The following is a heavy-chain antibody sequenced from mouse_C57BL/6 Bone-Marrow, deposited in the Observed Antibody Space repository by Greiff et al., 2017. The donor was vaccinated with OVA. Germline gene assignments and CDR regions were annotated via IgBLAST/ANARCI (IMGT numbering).Heavy chain of an antibody. J-gene: IGHJ4*01. D-gene: IGHD2-4*01. CDR3: ARDGDDYDEVDY. CDR2: ISDGGSYT. V-gene: IGHV5-4*01. Sequence: DVKLVESGGGLVKPGGSLKLSCAASGFTFSSYAMSWVRQTPEKRLEWVATISDGGSYTYYPDNVKGRFTISRDNAKNNLYLQMSHLKSEDTAMYYCARDGDDYDEVDYWGQGTSVTVSS. CDR1: GFTFSSYA.